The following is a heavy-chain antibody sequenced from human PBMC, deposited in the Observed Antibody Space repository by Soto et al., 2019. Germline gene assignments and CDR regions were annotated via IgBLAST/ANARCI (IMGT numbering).Heavy chain of an antibody. J-gene: IGHJ6*02. D-gene: IGHD2-21*01. V-gene: IGHV4-31*03. CDR3: AASCVGCGGFNYYGMDV. CDR2: IYYSGST. CDR1: GGSISSGGYY. Sequence: SETLSLTCTVSGGSISSGGYYWSWIRQHPGKGLEWIGYIYYSGSTYYKPSLKSRVTISVDTSKNQFSLKLSSVTAADTAVYYCAASCVGCGGFNYYGMDVWGQGTTVTVSS.